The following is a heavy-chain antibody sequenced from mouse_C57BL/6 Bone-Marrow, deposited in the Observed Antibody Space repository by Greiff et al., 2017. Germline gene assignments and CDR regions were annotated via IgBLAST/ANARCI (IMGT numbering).Heavy chain of an antibody. Sequence: QVQLQQPGAELVRPGSSVKLSCKASGYTFTSYWMDWVKQRPGQGLAWIGNIYPSDSETHYNQKFKDKATLTVDKSSSTAYMQLSSLTSEDSAVYYCARGITTVVPYYYAMDYWGQGTSVTVSS. D-gene: IGHD1-1*01. J-gene: IGHJ4*01. CDR3: ARGITTVVPYYYAMDY. CDR2: IYPSDSET. CDR1: GYTFTSYW. V-gene: IGHV1-61*01.